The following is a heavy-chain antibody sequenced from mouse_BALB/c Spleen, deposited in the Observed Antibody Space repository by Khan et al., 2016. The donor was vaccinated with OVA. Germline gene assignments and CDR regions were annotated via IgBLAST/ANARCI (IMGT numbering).Heavy chain of an antibody. CDR2: ISYSGST. J-gene: IGHJ4*01. CDR1: GYSITSNYA. D-gene: IGHD1-2*01. Sequence: EVQLQESGPGLVKPSQSLSLTCTVTGYSITSNYAWNWIRQFPGNKLEWMGYISYSGSTSYNPSLKSRTSITRDTSKNQFFLQLNSVTTEDTATXCCARKNYDGDAVDYWGQGTSVTVSS. CDR3: ARKNYDGDAVDY. V-gene: IGHV3-2*02.